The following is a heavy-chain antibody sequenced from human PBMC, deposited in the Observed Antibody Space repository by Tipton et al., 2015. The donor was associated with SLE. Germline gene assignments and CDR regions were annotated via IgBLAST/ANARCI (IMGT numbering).Heavy chain of an antibody. CDR1: GGSIGSGGYS. Sequence: TLSLTCAVSGGSIGSGGYSWNWIRQPPGKGLEWIGYVYHSGSAYYNPSLKSRVTISVDTSKNHLSLKLTSVTAADTAVYFCARSSSVRTLLWPTFAYWGQGTLVTVSS. D-gene: IGHD2/OR15-2a*01. CDR2: VYHSGSA. J-gene: IGHJ4*02. CDR3: ARSSSVRTLLWPTFAY. V-gene: IGHV4-30-2*01.